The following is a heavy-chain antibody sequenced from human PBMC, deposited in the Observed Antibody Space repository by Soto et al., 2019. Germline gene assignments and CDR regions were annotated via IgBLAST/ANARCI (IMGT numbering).Heavy chain of an antibody. Sequence: QVQLVQSRAEVKNPGASVKVSCKASGYSFTRYGIAWARQAPGQGLEWMGWINTYNGNTNYAQNLQGRVTLTTDTSTSTPYMELTSLRSNDTAIYYCAMVDVYVTPSPQDVWGQGTTVIVSS. V-gene: IGHV1-18*01. J-gene: IGHJ6*02. D-gene: IGHD3-16*01. CDR2: INTYNGNT. CDR3: AMVDVYVTPSPQDV. CDR1: GYSFTRYG.